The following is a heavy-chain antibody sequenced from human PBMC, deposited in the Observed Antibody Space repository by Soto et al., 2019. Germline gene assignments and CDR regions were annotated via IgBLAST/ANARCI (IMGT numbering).Heavy chain of an antibody. D-gene: IGHD3-9*01. CDR2: ISAYNGNT. V-gene: IGHV1-18*01. CDR3: ASSTLRYFDWLLYRDYYYGMDV. CDR1: GYTFTSYG. Sequence: ASVKVSCKASGYTFTSYGVSWVRQAPGQGLEWMGWISAYNGNTNYAQKLQGRVTMTTDTSTSTAYMELRSLRSDDTAVYYCASSTLRYFDWLLYRDYYYGMDVWGQGTTVTVSS. J-gene: IGHJ6*02.